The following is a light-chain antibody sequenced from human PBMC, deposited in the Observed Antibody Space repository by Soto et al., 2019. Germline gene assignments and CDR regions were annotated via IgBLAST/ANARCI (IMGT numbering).Light chain of an antibody. Sequence: QITQSGSTVSAAGGERVAVTGRASQSISSWLAWFQQKPGKAPKLLMYDASSLESGVPSRFSGSVSGTEFTLTITSLQPDDFATYYCQQYGTYLWTLGQGTKVDIK. J-gene: IGKJ1*01. V-gene: IGKV1-5*01. CDR2: DAS. CDR1: QSISSW. CDR3: QQYGTYLWT.